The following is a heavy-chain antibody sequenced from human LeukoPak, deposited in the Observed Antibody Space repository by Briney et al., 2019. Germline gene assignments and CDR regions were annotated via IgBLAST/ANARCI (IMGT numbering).Heavy chain of an antibody. Sequence: PSETLSLTCAVYGGSFSGYYWSWIRQPPEKGLEWIGEINHSGSTNYNPSLKSRVTISVDTSKNQFSLKLSSVTAADTAVYYCAKGPSSGYYRGAFDIWGQGTMVTVSS. V-gene: IGHV4-34*01. CDR1: GGSFSGYY. CDR2: INHSGST. J-gene: IGHJ3*02. D-gene: IGHD3-22*01. CDR3: AKGPSSGYYRGAFDI.